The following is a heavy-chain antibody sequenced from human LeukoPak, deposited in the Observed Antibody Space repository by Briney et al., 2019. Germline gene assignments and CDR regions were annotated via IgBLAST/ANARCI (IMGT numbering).Heavy chain of an antibody. J-gene: IGHJ5*02. V-gene: IGHV3-30*18. CDR2: ISYDGSSK. D-gene: IGHD6-13*01. Sequence: GGSLSLSCAASGFNFSTYGMHWVRQAPGKGLEWVAVISYDGSSKYYADSVKGRFTISRDNSKNTLYLQMNSLRAEDTAVYYCAKIGSAGTLLYWFDPWGQGTLVTVSS. CDR1: GFNFSTYG. CDR3: AKIGSAGTLLYWFDP.